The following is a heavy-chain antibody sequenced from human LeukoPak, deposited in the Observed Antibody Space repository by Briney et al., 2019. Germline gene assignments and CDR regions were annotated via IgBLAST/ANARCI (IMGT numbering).Heavy chain of an antibody. J-gene: IGHJ4*02. CDR1: GGTFSSYA. D-gene: IGHD3-22*01. Sequence: SVKVSCKASGGTFSSYAVSWVRQAPGQGLEWMGRIIPMFGTTNYAQSFQSRLTITMDKSTTTAYMELSSLRFEDTAMYCCARGNYYDSSGYFDWGQGTLVTVSS. V-gene: IGHV1-69*05. CDR2: IIPMFGTT. CDR3: ARGNYYDSSGYFD.